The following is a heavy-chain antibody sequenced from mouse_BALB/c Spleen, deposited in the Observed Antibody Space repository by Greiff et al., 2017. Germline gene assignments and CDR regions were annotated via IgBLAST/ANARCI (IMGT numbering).Heavy chain of an antibody. CDR2: IRSKSNNYAT. V-gene: IGHV10-1*02. J-gene: IGHJ3*01. CDR3: VRQGRSTMITTGFAY. D-gene: IGHD2-4*01. CDR1: GFTFNTYA. Sequence: EVKLQESGGGLVQPKGSLKLSCAASGFTFNTYAMNWVRQAPGKGLEWVARIRSKSNNYATYYADSVKDRFTISRDDSQSMLYLQMNNLKTEDTAMYYCVRQGRSTMITTGFAYWGQGTLVTVSA.